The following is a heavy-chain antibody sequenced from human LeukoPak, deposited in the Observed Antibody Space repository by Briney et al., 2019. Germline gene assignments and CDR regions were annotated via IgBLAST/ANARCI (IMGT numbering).Heavy chain of an antibody. Sequence: PGGSLRLSCAVSGFTFSSYGMSWVRQAPGKGLEWVSAISGSGGSTYYADSVMGRFTISRDNSKNTLYLQMNSLRAEDTAVYYCARDTAPPYYYASSGNDYWGQGTLVTVSS. CDR3: ARDTAPPYYYASSGNDY. V-gene: IGHV3-23*01. D-gene: IGHD3-22*01. J-gene: IGHJ4*02. CDR1: GFTFSSYG. CDR2: ISGSGGST.